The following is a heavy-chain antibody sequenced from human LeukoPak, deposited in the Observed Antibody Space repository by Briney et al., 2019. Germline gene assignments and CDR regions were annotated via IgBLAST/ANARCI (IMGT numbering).Heavy chain of an antibody. V-gene: IGHV1-24*01. Sequence: ASVKVSCKASGYTFTSYGISWARQAPGKGLEWMGGFDPEDGETIYAQKFQGRVTMTEDTSTDTAYMELSSLRSEDTAVYYCATGAPFIIVGATSEGYFDYWGQGTLVTVSS. CDR2: FDPEDGET. CDR1: GYTFTSYG. D-gene: IGHD1-26*01. CDR3: ATGAPFIIVGATSEGYFDY. J-gene: IGHJ4*02.